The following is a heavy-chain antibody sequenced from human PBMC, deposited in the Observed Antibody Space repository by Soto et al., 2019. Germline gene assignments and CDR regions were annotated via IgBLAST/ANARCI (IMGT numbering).Heavy chain of an antibody. CDR1: GYTFTSYD. CDR2: MNPNSGNT. D-gene: IGHD3-9*01. V-gene: IGHV1-8*01. Sequence: GASVKVSCKASGYTFTSYDINWVRQATGQGLEWMGWMNPNSGNTGYAQKFQGRVTMTRNTSISTAYMELSSLRSEDTAVYYCAVTYYDILTGYPDAFDIWGQGTMVTVSS. J-gene: IGHJ3*02. CDR3: AVTYYDILTGYPDAFDI.